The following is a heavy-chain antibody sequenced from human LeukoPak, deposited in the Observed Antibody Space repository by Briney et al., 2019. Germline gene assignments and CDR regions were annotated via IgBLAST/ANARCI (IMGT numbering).Heavy chain of an antibody. CDR2: ISYDGSNK. CDR3: ARAFAYYDILTGYPSRPMDV. Sequence: GGSLRLSCAASGFTFSSYAMHWVRQAPGKGLEWVAVISYDGSNKYYADSVKGRFTISRDNSKNTLYLQMNSLRAEDTAVYYCARAFAYYDILTGYPSRPMDVWGKGTTVTVSS. J-gene: IGHJ6*03. D-gene: IGHD3-9*01. CDR1: GFTFSSYA. V-gene: IGHV3-30*04.